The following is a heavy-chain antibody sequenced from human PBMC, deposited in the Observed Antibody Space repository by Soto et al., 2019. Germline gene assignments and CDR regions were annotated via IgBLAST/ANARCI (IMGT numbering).Heavy chain of an antibody. CDR3: ARVPPYYDFWSGYYTDYYYYMAV. D-gene: IGHD3-3*01. Sequence: NPSETLSLTCAVYGGSFSGYYWSWIRQPPGKGLEWIGEINHSGSTNYNPSLKSRVTISVDTSKNQFSLKLSSVTAADTAVYYCARVPPYYDFWSGYYTDYYYYMAVWGKGTTVTVSS. CDR2: INHSGST. CDR1: GGSFSGYY. J-gene: IGHJ6*03. V-gene: IGHV4-34*01.